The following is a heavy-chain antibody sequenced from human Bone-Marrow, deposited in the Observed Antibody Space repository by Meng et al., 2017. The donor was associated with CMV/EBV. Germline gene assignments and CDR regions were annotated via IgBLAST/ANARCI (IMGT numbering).Heavy chain of an antibody. CDR3: ARGRVSYSSSWEYDY. V-gene: IGHV3-30*04. CDR2: ISYDGSNK. CDR1: GFTFSSYA. Sequence: GGSLRLSCAASGFTFSSYAMHWVRQAPGKGLEWVAVISYDGSNKYYADSVKGRFTISRDNSKNTLYLQMNSLRAEDTAVYYCARGRVSYSSSWEYDYWGQGTLVTVSS. D-gene: IGHD6-13*01. J-gene: IGHJ4*02.